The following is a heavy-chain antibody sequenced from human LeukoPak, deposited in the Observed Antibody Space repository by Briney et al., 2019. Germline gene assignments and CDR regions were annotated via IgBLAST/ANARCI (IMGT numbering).Heavy chain of an antibody. CDR2: INHSGST. Sequence: SETLSLTCAVYGGSFSGYYWSWIRQPPGKGLEWIGEINHSGSTNYNPSLKCRVTISVDTSKNQFSLKLSSVTAADTAVYYCARSVPEYYDILRSDAFDIWGQGTMVTVSS. V-gene: IGHV4-34*01. CDR1: GGSFSGYY. D-gene: IGHD3-9*01. J-gene: IGHJ3*02. CDR3: ARSVPEYYDILRSDAFDI.